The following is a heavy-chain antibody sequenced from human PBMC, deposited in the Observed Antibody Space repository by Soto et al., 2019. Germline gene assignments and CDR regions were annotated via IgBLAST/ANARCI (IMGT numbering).Heavy chain of an antibody. D-gene: IGHD1-26*01. Sequence: ASVKVSCKASRYTFTNFYIHWLRQAPGQGLEWMGIINPSGGSTTYPQKFQGRVTMTRDTSTSTVHMELITLRSEDTAVYYCATSQVGRPLDVWGPGTKVTVSS. CDR2: INPSGGST. J-gene: IGHJ6*02. V-gene: IGHV1-46*01. CDR3: ATSQVGRPLDV. CDR1: RYTFTNFY.